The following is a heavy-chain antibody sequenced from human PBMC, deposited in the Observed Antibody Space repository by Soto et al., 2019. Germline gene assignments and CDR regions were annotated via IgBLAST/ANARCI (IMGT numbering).Heavy chain of an antibody. V-gene: IGHV1-69*15. J-gene: IGHJ4*02. Sequence: QVQLVQSGAEVKKPGSSVKVSCKTSGGTLSNYAISWLRQAPGQGPEWMGSIIPIFDTANYAQKFQGRVTIXAAESTSTVYMELSSLRSEDTAVYYCASEGVDSDVVTFFDYWGQGTLVTVSS. D-gene: IGHD5-18*01. CDR3: ASEGVDSDVVTFFDY. CDR1: GGTLSNYA. CDR2: IIPIFDTA.